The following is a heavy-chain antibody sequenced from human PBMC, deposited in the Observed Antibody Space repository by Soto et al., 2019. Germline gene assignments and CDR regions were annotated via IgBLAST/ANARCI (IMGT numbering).Heavy chain of an antibody. V-gene: IGHV3-23*01. CDR2: ISGSGGST. CDR3: AKGRLPHIVVVTAIFYYYGMDV. CDR1: GFTFSSYA. D-gene: IGHD2-21*02. J-gene: IGHJ6*02. Sequence: GGSLRLSCAASGFTFSSYAMSWVRQAPGKGLEWVSAISGSGGSTYYADSVKGRFTISRDNSKNTLYLQMNSLRAEDTAVYYCAKGRLPHIVVVTAIFYYYGMDVWGQGTTVTVSS.